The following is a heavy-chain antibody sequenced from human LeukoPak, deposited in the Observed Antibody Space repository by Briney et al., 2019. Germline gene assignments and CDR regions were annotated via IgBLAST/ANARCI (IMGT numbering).Heavy chain of an antibody. CDR2: IIPAFGTA. J-gene: IGHJ6*03. D-gene: IGHD3-22*01. Sequence: SVKVSCKRSGGTFSSYSISWVRQAPGQGLEWMGGIIPAFGTAHYAQKFQGRVTFTTDESTTTAYMELRSLRSEDTAVYYCASEGNYDSSGYSRYNYYYMDVWGRGTAVTVSS. V-gene: IGHV1-69*05. CDR3: ASEGNYDSSGYSRYNYYYMDV. CDR1: GGTFSSYS.